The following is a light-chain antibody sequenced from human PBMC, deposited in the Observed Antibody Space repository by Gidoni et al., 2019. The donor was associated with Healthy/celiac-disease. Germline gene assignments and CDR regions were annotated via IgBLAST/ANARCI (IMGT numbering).Light chain of an antibody. V-gene: IGKV3-20*01. Sequence: EIVWTQYPGTLSLSPGESATLSCRASQRVSSSYLAWYQQKPGQAPRLLIYGASSRATGLPDRFRGGGSGTDFTLTISRLEPEDFAVYYCQQYGSSPWTFGQGTKVEIK. J-gene: IGKJ1*01. CDR1: QRVSSSY. CDR3: QQYGSSPWT. CDR2: GAS.